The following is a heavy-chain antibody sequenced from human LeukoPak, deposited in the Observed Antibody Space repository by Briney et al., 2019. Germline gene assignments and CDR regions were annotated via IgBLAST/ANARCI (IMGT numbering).Heavy chain of an antibody. CDR1: GYTFTSYG. D-gene: IGHD4-11*01. CDR2: MNPNSGNT. Sequence: ASVKVSCKASGYTFTSYGINWVRQATGQGLEWMGWMNPNSGNTGYAQKFQGRVAMTRNTSISTAYMELSSLRSEDTAVYYCARGLVSVTTLTSYYFDYWGQGTLVTVSS. V-gene: IGHV1-8*01. CDR3: ARGLVSVTTLTSYYFDY. J-gene: IGHJ4*02.